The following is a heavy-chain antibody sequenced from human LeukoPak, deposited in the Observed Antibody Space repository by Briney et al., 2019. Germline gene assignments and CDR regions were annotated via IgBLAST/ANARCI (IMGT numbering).Heavy chain of an antibody. D-gene: IGHD2-2*01. CDR1: GFTFDDYA. V-gene: IGHV3-9*01. Sequence: QPGGSLRLSCAASGFTFDDYAMHWVRQAPGKGLEWVSGISWNSGSIGYADSVKGRFTISRDNAKNSLYLQMNSLRAEDTALYYCASTGTRYCSSTSCYEFDGYWGQGTLVTVSS. J-gene: IGHJ4*02. CDR2: ISWNSGSI. CDR3: ASTGTRYCSSTSCYEFDGY.